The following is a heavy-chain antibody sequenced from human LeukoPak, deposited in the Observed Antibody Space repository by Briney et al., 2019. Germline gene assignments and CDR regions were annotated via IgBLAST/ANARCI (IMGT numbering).Heavy chain of an antibody. D-gene: IGHD3-16*02. V-gene: IGHV3-64*01. Sequence: PGGSLRLSFAASGFTLSSYSMHWVRQAPGKGLEVFSAISINGRNTNYGNSVKGRFTISRDISKNTLHLQMGSLRPEDMAVYYCAREGPRTNYDYVWGSYLQYNWFDPWGQGTLVTVSS. CDR3: AREGPRTNYDYVWGSYLQYNWFDP. J-gene: IGHJ5*02. CDR1: GFTLSSYS. CDR2: ISINGRNT.